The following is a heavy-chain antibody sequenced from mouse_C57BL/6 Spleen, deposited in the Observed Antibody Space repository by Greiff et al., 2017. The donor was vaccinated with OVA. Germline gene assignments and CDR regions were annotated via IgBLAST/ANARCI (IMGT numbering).Heavy chain of an antibody. Sequence: VKLMESGPGLVQPSQSLSITCTVSGFSLTSYGVHWVRQSPGKGLEWLGVIWRGGSTDCNAAFMSRPSITKDNSKSQVFFKMNSLQADDTAIYYCAKGTTVGATRYFDVWGTGTTVTVSS. CDR3: AKGTTVGATRYFDV. V-gene: IGHV2-5*01. J-gene: IGHJ1*03. CDR1: GFSLTSYG. D-gene: IGHD1-1*01. CDR2: IWRGGST.